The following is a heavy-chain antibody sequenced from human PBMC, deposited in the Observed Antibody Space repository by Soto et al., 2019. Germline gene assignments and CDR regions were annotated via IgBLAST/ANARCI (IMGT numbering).Heavy chain of an antibody. CDR1: GGTFSSYA. CDR2: IIPIFGTA. J-gene: IGHJ5*02. Sequence: QVQLVQSGAEVKKPGSSVKVSCKASGGTFSSYAISWVRQAPGQGLEWMGGIIPIFGTANYAQKFQGRVTITADESTSTAYMELSSLRSEDTAVYYCARDWGGIAARQGNNWFDPWGQGTLVTVSS. D-gene: IGHD6-6*01. V-gene: IGHV1-69*01. CDR3: ARDWGGIAARQGNNWFDP.